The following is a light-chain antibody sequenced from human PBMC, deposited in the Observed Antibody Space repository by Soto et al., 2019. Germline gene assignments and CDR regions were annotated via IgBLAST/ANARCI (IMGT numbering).Light chain of an antibody. V-gene: IGLV2-23*02. CDR3: RSFADFTYV. CDR1: SSDIGSYDL. CDR2: EVT. Sequence: QSVLTQPAAVSGSPGQSITISCTGTSSDIGSYDLVSWYQQHPGTAPKLIIYEVTKRPSGVSTRFSGSKSGNTASLTISGLQAVDEADYDGRSFADFTYVFASGTQVTVL. J-gene: IGLJ1*01.